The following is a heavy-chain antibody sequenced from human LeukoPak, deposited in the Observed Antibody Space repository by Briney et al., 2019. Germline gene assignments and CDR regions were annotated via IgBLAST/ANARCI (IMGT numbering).Heavy chain of an antibody. V-gene: IGHV3-21*01. CDR1: GFTFSSYS. J-gene: IGHJ4*02. CDR3: AGGITAADPFDY. D-gene: IGHD6-13*01. Sequence: GGSLRLSCAASGFTFSSYSMNWVRQAPGKGLEWVSSISRSSSHMYYADYADSVKGRFTISRDNAENSLYLQMNSLRAEDTAVYYCAGGITAADPFDYWGQGTLVTVSS. CDR2: ISRSSSHMYYA.